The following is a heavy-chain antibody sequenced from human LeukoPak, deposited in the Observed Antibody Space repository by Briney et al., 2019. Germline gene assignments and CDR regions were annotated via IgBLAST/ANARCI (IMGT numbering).Heavy chain of an antibody. D-gene: IGHD2-21*02. CDR1: GGSITNYY. CDR2: IYAGRNT. CDR3: AREHKDYDGDGYYYGY. J-gene: IGHJ4*02. Sequence: SETLSLTCTVSGGSITNYYWSWIRQPAGKGLEWIGRIYAGRNTDHNPSLKSRVTMSLASSKNQFSLRLTSVTAADTAVYYCAREHKDYDGDGYYYGYWGQGTLVTVSS. V-gene: IGHV4-4*07.